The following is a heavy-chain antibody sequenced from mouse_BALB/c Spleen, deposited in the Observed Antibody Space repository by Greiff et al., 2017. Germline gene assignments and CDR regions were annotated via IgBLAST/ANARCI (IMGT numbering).Heavy chain of an antibody. V-gene: IGHV1-5*01. CDR3: TRSGSSYPAWFAY. Sequence: EVQLQQSGTVLARPGASVKMSCKASGYSFTSYWMHWVKQRPGQGLEWIGAIYPGNSDTSYNQKFKGKAKLTAVTSASTAYMELSSLTNEDSAVYYCTRSGSSYPAWFAYWGQGTLVTVSA. J-gene: IGHJ3*01. D-gene: IGHD1-1*01. CDR1: GYSFTSYW. CDR2: IYPGNSDT.